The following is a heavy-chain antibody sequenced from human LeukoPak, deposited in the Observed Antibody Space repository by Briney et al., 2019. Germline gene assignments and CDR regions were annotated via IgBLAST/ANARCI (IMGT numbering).Heavy chain of an antibody. J-gene: IGHJ5*02. CDR1: GGSISSYY. Sequence: SETLSLTCTVSGGSISSYYWSWIRQPPGKGLEWIGYMYYTGSTNYNPSLKSRLTISVDTSMNQFSLRLSSVTAADTAVYYCARDGCPTTKSGCVGNWFDPWGQGTLVTVSS. V-gene: IGHV4-59*01. CDR2: MYYTGST. CDR3: ARDGCPTTKSGCVGNWFDP. D-gene: IGHD1-26*01.